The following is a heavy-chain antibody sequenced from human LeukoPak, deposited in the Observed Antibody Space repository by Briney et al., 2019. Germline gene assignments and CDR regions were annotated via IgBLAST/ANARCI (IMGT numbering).Heavy chain of an antibody. CDR3: ARYGGAAFYHFDY. J-gene: IGHJ4*02. CDR1: GGSFSGYY. D-gene: IGHD3-16*01. CDR2: INHTGST. V-gene: IGHV4-34*01. Sequence: SETLSLTCGVYGGSFSGYYWTWIRQPPGKGLEWIGEINHTGSTNYNPSLESRVTISLDTSKNQFSLKLSSVTAADTAVYYCARYGGAAFYHFDYWGQGTLVTVSS.